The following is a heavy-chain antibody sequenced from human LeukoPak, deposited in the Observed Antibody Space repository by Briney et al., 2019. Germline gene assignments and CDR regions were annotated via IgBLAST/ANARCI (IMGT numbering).Heavy chain of an antibody. J-gene: IGHJ4*02. CDR1: GFSFSTYW. D-gene: IGHD3-22*01. Sequence: GGSLRLSCAASGFSFSTYWMHWVRQAPGKGLVWVSRISSDGINTNYADSVKGRFTISRDNAKNSLYLQMNSLRAEDTAVYYCASDSSGYYYGTLGYWGQGTLVTVSS. CDR3: ASDSSGYYYGTLGY. V-gene: IGHV3-74*01. CDR2: ISSDGINT.